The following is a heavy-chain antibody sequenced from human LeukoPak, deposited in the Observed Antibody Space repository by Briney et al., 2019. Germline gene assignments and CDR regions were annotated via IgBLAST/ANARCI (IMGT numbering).Heavy chain of an antibody. CDR1: GYTFTSYG. J-gene: IGHJ4*02. D-gene: IGHD2-8*01. CDR3: ARSSIVLMVYAGGDY. V-gene: IGHV1-18*01. CDR2: ISAYIGNT. Sequence: ASVKVSCKASGYTFTSYGVSWVRQAPGQGVGWMGWISAYIGNTDSAQNLQCRVTITTDTSPRTAYMALRSLRSDDTAVYYCARSSIVLMVYAGGDYWGQRTLLSVCS.